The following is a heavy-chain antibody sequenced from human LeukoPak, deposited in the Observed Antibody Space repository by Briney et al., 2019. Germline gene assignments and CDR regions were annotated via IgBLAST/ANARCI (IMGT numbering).Heavy chain of an antibody. D-gene: IGHD3-22*01. CDR3: AKDHDYYDSRESGDY. CDR2: ISGSGGAT. J-gene: IGHJ4*02. V-gene: IGHV3-23*01. Sequence: PGGSLRLSCAASGFTFNTYGMSWVRQAPGKGLEWVSGISGSGGATYYADSVKGRFTISRDDPHNTLYLQMNSLRAEDTAVYYCAKDHDYYDSRESGDYWGQGTLVTVSS. CDR1: GFTFNTYG.